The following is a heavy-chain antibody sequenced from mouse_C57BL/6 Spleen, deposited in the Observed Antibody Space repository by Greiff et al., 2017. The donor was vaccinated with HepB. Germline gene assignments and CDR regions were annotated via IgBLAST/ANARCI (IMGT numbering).Heavy chain of an antibody. CDR2: INPNNGGT. Sequence: EVQLQQSGPELVKPGASVKIPCKASGYTFTDYNMDWVKQSHGKSLEWIGDINPNNGGTIYNQKFKGKATLTVDKSSSTAYMELRSLTSEDTAVYYCARRDIDDGKGYFDYWGQGTTLTVSS. CDR1: GYTFTDYN. D-gene: IGHD2-3*01. CDR3: ARRDIDDGKGYFDY. V-gene: IGHV1-18*01. J-gene: IGHJ2*01.